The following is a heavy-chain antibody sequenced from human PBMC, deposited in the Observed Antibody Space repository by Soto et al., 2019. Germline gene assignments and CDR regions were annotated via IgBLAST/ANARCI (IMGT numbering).Heavy chain of an antibody. CDR2: ISYDGSNK. CDR1: GFTFSSYG. V-gene: IGHV3-30*18. Sequence: GGSLRLSCAASGFTFSSYGMHWVRQAPGKGLEWVAVISYDGSNKYYADSVKGRFTISRDNSKNTLYLQMNSLRAEETAVYYCAKSGNYRYYYYYMDVWGKGTTVTVSS. J-gene: IGHJ6*03. D-gene: IGHD1-26*01. CDR3: AKSGNYRYYYYYMDV.